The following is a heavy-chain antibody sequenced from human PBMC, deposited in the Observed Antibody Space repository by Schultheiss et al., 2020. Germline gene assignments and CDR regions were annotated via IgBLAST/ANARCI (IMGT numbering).Heavy chain of an antibody. CDR3: ARGVRNWGWSFDY. V-gene: IGHV4-30-4*07. D-gene: IGHD7-27*01. J-gene: IGHJ4*02. Sequence: SETLSLTCTVSGGSISSGGYSWSWIRQPPGKGLEWIGYIYYSGSTYYNPSLKSRVTISVDTSKNQFSLKLSSVTAADTAVYYCARGVRNWGWSFDYWGQGTLVTVSS. CDR1: GGSISSGGYS. CDR2: IYYSGST.